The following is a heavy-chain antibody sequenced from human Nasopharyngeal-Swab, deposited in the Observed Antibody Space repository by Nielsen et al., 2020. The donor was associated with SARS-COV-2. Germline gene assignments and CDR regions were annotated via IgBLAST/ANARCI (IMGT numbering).Heavy chain of an antibody. CDR2: VFYTGNT. Sequence: SETLSLTCTVSGDSISRSYWSWIRQSPGKGLEWIGFVFYTGNTNYNPSLKSRVTMSLDTSKNQFSLKLSSVTAADTAVFYCARHRYGGNLLDAFDIWGQGTMVTVSS. D-gene: IGHD4-23*01. V-gene: IGHV4-59*08. J-gene: IGHJ3*02. CDR1: GDSISRSY. CDR3: ARHRYGGNLLDAFDI.